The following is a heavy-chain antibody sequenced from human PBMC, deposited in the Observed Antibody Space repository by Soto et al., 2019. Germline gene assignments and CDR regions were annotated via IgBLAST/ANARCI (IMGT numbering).Heavy chain of an antibody. CDR3: ARDREAGYNFYYGMDV. V-gene: IGHV4-4*07. D-gene: IGHD6-19*01. Sequence: SETLSLTCSVSGADINTYSWTWIRQPAGKGLEWIGRIYTSASINYNPSLKGRVTLSVDTSTNQVSLRLASVTPADTAIYYCARDREAGYNFYYGMDVWGQGTTVTVSS. J-gene: IGHJ6*02. CDR2: IYTSASI. CDR1: GADINTYS.